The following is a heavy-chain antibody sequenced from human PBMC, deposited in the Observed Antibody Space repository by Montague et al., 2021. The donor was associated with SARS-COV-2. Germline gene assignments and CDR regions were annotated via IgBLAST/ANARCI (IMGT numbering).Heavy chain of an antibody. CDR2: IYYSGST. D-gene: IGHD3-10*01. J-gene: IGHJ6*02. V-gene: IGHV4-39*07. CDR1: GGSISSSSYY. Sequence: SETLSLTCTDSGGSISSSSYYWGWIRQPPGKGLEWIGSIYYSGSTYYNPSLKSRVTISVDTSKNQFSLKLSSVTATDTAVYYCARDLAGYYGSGSYGGMDVWGQGTTVTVSS. CDR3: ARDLAGYYGSGSYGGMDV.